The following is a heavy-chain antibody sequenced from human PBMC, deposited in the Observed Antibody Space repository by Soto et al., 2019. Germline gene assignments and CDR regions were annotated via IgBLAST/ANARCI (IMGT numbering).Heavy chain of an antibody. Sequence: SETLSLTCTVSGGSISSYYWSWIRQPPGKGLEWIGYIYYSGSTNYNPSLKSRVTISVDRSKNQFSLKLSSVTAADTAVYYCARFEYSGSLDNWFDPWGQGTLVTVSS. CDR1: GGSISSYY. V-gene: IGHV4-59*12. D-gene: IGHD6-6*01. J-gene: IGHJ5*02. CDR2: IYYSGST. CDR3: ARFEYSGSLDNWFDP.